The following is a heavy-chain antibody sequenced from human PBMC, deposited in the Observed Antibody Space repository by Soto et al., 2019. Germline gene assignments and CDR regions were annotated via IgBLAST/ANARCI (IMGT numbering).Heavy chain of an antibody. V-gene: IGHV4-30-2*01. CDR1: GGSISSGGYS. CDR3: ATLTTVFSAFDI. J-gene: IGHJ3*02. Sequence: SETLSLTCAVSGGSISSGGYSWSWIRQPPGKGLEWIGYIYHSGSTYYNPSLKSRVTISADRSKNQFSLKLSSVTAADTAVYYCATLTTVFSAFDIWGKGTRVTVSS. CDR2: IYHSGST. D-gene: IGHD4-4*01.